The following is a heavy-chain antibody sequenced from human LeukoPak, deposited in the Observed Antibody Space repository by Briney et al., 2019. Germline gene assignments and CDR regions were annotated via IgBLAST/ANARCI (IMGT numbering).Heavy chain of an antibody. J-gene: IGHJ4*02. Sequence: NPGGSLRLSCAASGFTFSSYSMNWVRQAPGKGLEWVSSISSSSSYIYYADSVKGRFTISRDNAKNSLYLQMNSLRAEDTAVFYCVRRGPNNSGLDYWGQGTLVTVSS. CDR3: VRRGPNNSGLDY. V-gene: IGHV3-21*01. D-gene: IGHD5-12*01. CDR2: ISSSSSYI. CDR1: GFTFSSYS.